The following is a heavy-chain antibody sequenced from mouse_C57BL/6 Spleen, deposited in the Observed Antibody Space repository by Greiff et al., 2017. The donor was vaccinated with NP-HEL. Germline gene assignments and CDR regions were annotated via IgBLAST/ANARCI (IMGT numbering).Heavy chain of an antibody. CDR1: GYTFTDYN. Sequence: EVQLQQSGPELVKPGASVKMSCKASGYTFTDYNMHWVKQSHGKSLEWIGYINPNNGGTSYNQKFKGKATLTVNKSYSTAYMELRSLTAEDSAVYYCARNVDDYYYAMDYWGQGTSVTVSS. CDR3: ARNVDDYYYAMDY. V-gene: IGHV1-22*01. D-gene: IGHD2-12*01. J-gene: IGHJ4*01. CDR2: INPNNGGT.